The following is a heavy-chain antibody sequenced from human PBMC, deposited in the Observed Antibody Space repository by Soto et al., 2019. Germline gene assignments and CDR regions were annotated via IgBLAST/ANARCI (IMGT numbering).Heavy chain of an antibody. V-gene: IGHV3-30*18. CDR1: GFTFSSYG. CDR3: AKGLSSGYYLGFDP. CDR2: ISYDGSNK. D-gene: IGHD3-22*01. J-gene: IGHJ5*02. Sequence: GGVPRLSCAASGFTFSSYGMHWVRQAPGKGLEWVAVISYDGSNKYYADSVKGRFTISRDNSKNTLYLQMNSLRAEDTAVYYCAKGLSSGYYLGFDPWGQGTLVTVST.